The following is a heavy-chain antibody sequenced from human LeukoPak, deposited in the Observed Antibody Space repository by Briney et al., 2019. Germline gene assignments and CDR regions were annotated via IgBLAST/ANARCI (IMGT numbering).Heavy chain of an antibody. J-gene: IGHJ4*02. CDR1: GDSVSSNSAA. Sequence: SQTLSLTCAISGDSVSSNSAAWNWIRQSPSRGLEWLGRTYYRSKWYNDYAVSVKSRITINPDTSKNQFSLQLNSVTAADTAVYYCAKARGNFYDFWSGYDCWGQGTLVTVSS. CDR2: TYYRSKWYN. D-gene: IGHD3-3*01. CDR3: AKARGNFYDFWSGYDC. V-gene: IGHV6-1*01.